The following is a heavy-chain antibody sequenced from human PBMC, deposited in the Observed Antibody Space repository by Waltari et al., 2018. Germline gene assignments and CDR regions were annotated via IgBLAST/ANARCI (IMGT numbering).Heavy chain of an antibody. Sequence: EVHLLASGGGWVQPGGSVRSSCTGPALRRRSPAMRCVILSPGEGLEWVSAISGSGGSTYYADSVKGRFTISRDNSKNTLYLQMNSLRAEDTAVYYCAKDQGTYYYDSSDIWGQGTMVTVSS. V-gene: IGHV3-23*01. CDR1: ALRRRSPA. D-gene: IGHD3-22*01. CDR2: ISGSGGST. J-gene: IGHJ3*02. CDR3: AKDQGTYYYDSSDI.